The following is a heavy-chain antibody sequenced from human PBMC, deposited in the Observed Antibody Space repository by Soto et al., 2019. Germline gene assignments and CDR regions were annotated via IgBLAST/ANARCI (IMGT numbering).Heavy chain of an antibody. CDR3: AREVYRRWRDSSGWHSYYGMDV. J-gene: IGHJ6*02. CDR1: GFTFSSYA. Sequence: QVQLVESGGGVVQPGRSLRLSCAASGFTFSSYAMHWVRQAPGKGLEWVAVISYDGSNKYYADSVKGRFTISRDNSKNTLYLQMNSLRAEDTAVYYCAREVYRRWRDSSGWHSYYGMDVWGQGTTVTVSS. CDR2: ISYDGSNK. V-gene: IGHV3-30-3*01. D-gene: IGHD6-19*01.